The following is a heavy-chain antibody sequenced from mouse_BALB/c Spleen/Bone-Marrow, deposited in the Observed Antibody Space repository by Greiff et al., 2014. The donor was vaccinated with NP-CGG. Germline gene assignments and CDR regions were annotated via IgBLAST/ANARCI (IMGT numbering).Heavy chain of an antibody. V-gene: IGHV1S130*01. D-gene: IGHD2-14*01. CDR3: ARSYRFWYFDV. J-gene: IGHJ1*01. Sequence: QVQLKESGSVLVRPGASVKLSCKASGYTFTSSWMHWAKQRPGQGLEWIGDIHPNSGNTNCNEKFRGKATLTVDTSSNTAYVDLSSLTSEDSAVYYCARSYRFWYFDVWGAGTTVTVSS. CDR1: GYTFTSSW. CDR2: IHPNSGNT.